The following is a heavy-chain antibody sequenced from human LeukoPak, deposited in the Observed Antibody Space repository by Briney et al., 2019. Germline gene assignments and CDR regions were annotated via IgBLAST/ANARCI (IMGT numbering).Heavy chain of an antibody. D-gene: IGHD2-2*01. V-gene: IGHV4-34*01. CDR3: ARFGCSSTSCWGYFDY. J-gene: IGHJ4*02. CDR2: INHSGST. Sequence: PSETLSLTCAVYGGSFSGYYWSWIRQPPGKGLEWIGEINHSGSTNDNPSLKSRVTISVDTSKNQFSLKLSSVTAADTAVYYCARFGCSSTSCWGYFDYWGQGTLVTVSS. CDR1: GGSFSGYY.